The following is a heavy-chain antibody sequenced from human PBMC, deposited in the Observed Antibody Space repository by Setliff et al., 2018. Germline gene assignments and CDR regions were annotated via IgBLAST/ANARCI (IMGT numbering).Heavy chain of an antibody. J-gene: IGHJ5*02. D-gene: IGHD3-22*01. V-gene: IGHV1-69*01. CDR3: ARDALYDSNDRNSYYGNWLDP. Sequence: CKASGGSFTNFPIIWVRQAPGQGNEWMGGIIPIYGSTNNAEKFQGRVTFSADESMSTVYMELSSLTSADTALYYCARDALYDSNDRNSYYGNWLDPWGQGTLVTVSS. CDR1: GGSFTNFP. CDR2: IIPIYGST.